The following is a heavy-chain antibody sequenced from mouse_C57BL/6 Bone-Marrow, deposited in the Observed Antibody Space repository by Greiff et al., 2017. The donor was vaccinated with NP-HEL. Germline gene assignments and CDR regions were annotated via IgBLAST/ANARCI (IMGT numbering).Heavy chain of an antibody. D-gene: IGHD4-1*01. V-gene: IGHV1-19*01. CDR1: GYTFTDYY. CDR2: INPYNGGT. CDR3: AREMGRSLDY. J-gene: IGHJ2*01. Sequence: EVQLQQSGPVLVKPGASVKMSCKASGYTFTDYYMNWVKQSHGKSLEWIGVINPYNGGTSYNQKFKGKATLTVDKSSSTAYMELNSLTSEDSAVYYCAREMGRSLDYWGQGTTLTVSS.